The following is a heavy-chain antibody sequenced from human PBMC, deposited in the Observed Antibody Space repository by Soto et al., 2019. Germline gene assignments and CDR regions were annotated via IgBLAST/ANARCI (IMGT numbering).Heavy chain of an antibody. CDR2: IIPTFGTG. CDR1: GCTFNNYA. J-gene: IGHJ6*02. CDR3: ASVDGTLVRGGRSSPYEMDV. V-gene: IGHV1-69*01. D-gene: IGHD3-10*01. Sequence: QVLLVQSGPEVKKPGSSVKVSCKASGCTFNNYAINWVRQAPGKGLEWMGGIIPTFGTGNHAQKFQGRVTITADESTTTAYMELNSLRSEDTAISYCASVDGTLVRGGRSSPYEMDVWGQGTTVIVSS.